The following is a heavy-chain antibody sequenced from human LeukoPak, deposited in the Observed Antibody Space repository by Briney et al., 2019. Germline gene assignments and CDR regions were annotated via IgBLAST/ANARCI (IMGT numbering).Heavy chain of an antibody. J-gene: IGHJ4*02. Sequence: ASVKVSFKVSGYTLTELSMHWVRQAPGKGLEWMGGFDPEDGETIYAQKFQGRVTMTEDTSTDTAYMELSSLRSEDTAVYYCATDRYSSSFGSPNYWGQGTLVTVSS. CDR1: GYTLTELS. CDR2: FDPEDGET. V-gene: IGHV1-24*01. CDR3: ATDRYSSSFGSPNY. D-gene: IGHD6-6*01.